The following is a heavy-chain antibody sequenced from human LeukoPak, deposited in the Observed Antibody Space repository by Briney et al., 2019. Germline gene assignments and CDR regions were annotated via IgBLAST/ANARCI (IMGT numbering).Heavy chain of an antibody. Sequence: ASVTVSCKASGFTFTDYYIHWVRQAPGQGLEWMGWINPNSGDTNYAQKFQGRVTMTRHTSINTAYMELSRLRSGDTAVYYCARADKSLVNFYWFGMDVWGQGTTVTVSS. V-gene: IGHV1-2*02. J-gene: IGHJ6*02. CDR2: INPNSGDT. CDR1: GFTFTDYY. D-gene: IGHD5-18*01. CDR3: ARADKSLVNFYWFGMDV.